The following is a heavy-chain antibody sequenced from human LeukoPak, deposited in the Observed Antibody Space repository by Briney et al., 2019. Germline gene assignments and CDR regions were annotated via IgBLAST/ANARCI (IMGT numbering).Heavy chain of an antibody. CDR3: ARGEVGANYYFDY. D-gene: IGHD1-26*01. CDR1: GGSFSGYY. J-gene: IGHJ4*02. Sequence: SQSLSPTCAVYGGSFSGYYWSWIRQPPGKELEWIGEINHSGSTNYNPSLKSRVTISVDTSKNQYSLKLSSVTAADTAVYYCARGEVGANYYFDYWGQGTLDTVSS. V-gene: IGHV4-34*01. CDR2: INHSGST.